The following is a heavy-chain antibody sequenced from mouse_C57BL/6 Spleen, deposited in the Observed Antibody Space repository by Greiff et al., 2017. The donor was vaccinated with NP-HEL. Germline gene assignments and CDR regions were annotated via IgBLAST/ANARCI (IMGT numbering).Heavy chain of an antibody. CDR2: IWSGGST. D-gene: IGHD2-4*01. CDR1: GFSLTSYG. J-gene: IGHJ3*01. V-gene: IGHV2-2*01. CDR3: ATMSTTGFAY. Sequence: QVQLQQSGPGLVQPSQSLSITCTVSGFSLTSYGVHWVRQSPGKGLEWLGVIWSGGSTDYNAAFISRLSISKDKSKSQVFFKMNSLQADDTAIYYCATMSTTGFAYWGQGTLVTVSA.